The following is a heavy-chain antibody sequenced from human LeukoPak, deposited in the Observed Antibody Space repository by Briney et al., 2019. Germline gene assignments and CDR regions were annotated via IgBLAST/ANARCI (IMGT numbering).Heavy chain of an antibody. CDR1: GFTFSSYW. CDR3: ARDGYCSGGSCYGLAEYFQH. CDR2: IKQDGSKK. J-gene: IGHJ1*01. Sequence: GGSLRLSCAASGFTFSSYWMSWVRQAPGKGLEWVANIKQDGSKKYYVDSVKGRFTISRDNAKNSLYLQMNSLRAEDTAVYYCARDGYCSGGSCYGLAEYFQHWGQGTLVTVSS. V-gene: IGHV3-7*01. D-gene: IGHD2-15*01.